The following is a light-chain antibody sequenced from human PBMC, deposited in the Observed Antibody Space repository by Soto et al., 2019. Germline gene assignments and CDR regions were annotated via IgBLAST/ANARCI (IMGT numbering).Light chain of an antibody. CDR2: RAS. CDR3: QQTNSFLPT. Sequence: DIPMTQSPSSVSASVGDRVTITCRPSQGISYWLAWYQQKPGKALKLLIYRASTLQSGVPSRFSGSRSGADFTLTISSLQPEDFATYYCQQTNSFLPTFGQGTRVEI. CDR1: QGISYW. J-gene: IGKJ1*01. V-gene: IGKV1-12*01.